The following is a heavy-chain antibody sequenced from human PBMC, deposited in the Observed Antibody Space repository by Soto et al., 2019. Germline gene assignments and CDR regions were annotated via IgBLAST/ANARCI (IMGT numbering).Heavy chain of an antibody. CDR1: GGSFSGYY. CDR3: ATGYFSGGSCYWGDRDAFDI. J-gene: IGHJ3*02. CDR2: INHSGST. Sequence: PSETLSLTCAVYGGSFSGYYWSWIRQPPGKGLELIGEINHSGSTNYNPSLKSRVTISVDTSKNQFSLKLSSVTAADTAVYCCATGYFSGGSCYWGDRDAFDIWGQGTRDTVSS. D-gene: IGHD2-15*01. V-gene: IGHV4-34*01.